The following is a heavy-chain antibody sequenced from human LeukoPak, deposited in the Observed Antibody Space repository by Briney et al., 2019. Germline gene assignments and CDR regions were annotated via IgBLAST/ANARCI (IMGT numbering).Heavy chain of an antibody. CDR1: GFTFSTYA. CDR3: AKGDYSNYFNY. D-gene: IGHD4-11*01. CDR2: ISSDGVRT. V-gene: IGHV3-64*01. J-gene: IGHJ4*02. Sequence: GGSLRLSCAASGFTFSTYAMHWVRQAPGKGLEYVSSISSDGVRTYYANSVKGRFTMSRDNSKNTLYLQMGSLRAEDMAVYYCAKGDYSNYFNYWGQGTLVTVSS.